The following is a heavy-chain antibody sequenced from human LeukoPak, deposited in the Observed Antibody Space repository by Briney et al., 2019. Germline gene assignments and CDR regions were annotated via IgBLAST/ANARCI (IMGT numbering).Heavy chain of an antibody. V-gene: IGHV1-3*01. Sequence: ASVKVSCKASGYTFISYAMHWVRQAPGQRLEWMGWINAGNGNTKYSQKFQGRVTITRDTSASTAYMELSSLRSEDTAVYYCARSSSGYYGYYFDYWGQGTLVTVSS. D-gene: IGHD3-22*01. CDR3: ARSSSGYYGYYFDY. CDR2: INAGNGNT. J-gene: IGHJ4*02. CDR1: GYTFISYA.